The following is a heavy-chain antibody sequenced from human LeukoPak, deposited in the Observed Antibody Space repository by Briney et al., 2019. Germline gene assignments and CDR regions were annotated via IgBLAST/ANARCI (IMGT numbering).Heavy chain of an antibody. D-gene: IGHD6-6*01. CDR3: ARDGTYSSSTYDY. CDR1: GFTFSAYW. CDR2: ISTDGSIT. V-gene: IGHV3-74*01. J-gene: IGHJ4*02. Sequence: GGSLRLSCAASGFTFSAYWMHWVRQAPGKGLVWVSRISTDGSITTYADSAKGRFTISRDNAKNTLYLQMNSLRAEDTAVYYCARDGTYSSSTYDYWGQGTLVTVSS.